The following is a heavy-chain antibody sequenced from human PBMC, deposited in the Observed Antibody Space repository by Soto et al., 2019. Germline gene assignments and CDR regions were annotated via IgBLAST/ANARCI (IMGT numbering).Heavy chain of an antibody. CDR2: ISYDGSNK. Sequence: PGGSLRLSCAASGFTFSSNAMHWVRQAPGKGLEWVALISYDGSNKYYADSVKGRFTISRDNSKNTLYLQMNSLRAEDTAVFYCARDHLLRGGGYYYYGMDVGGQGTTVTVSS. V-gene: IGHV3-30-3*01. D-gene: IGHD3-16*01. CDR1: GFTFSSNA. J-gene: IGHJ6*02. CDR3: ARDHLLRGGGYYYYGMDV.